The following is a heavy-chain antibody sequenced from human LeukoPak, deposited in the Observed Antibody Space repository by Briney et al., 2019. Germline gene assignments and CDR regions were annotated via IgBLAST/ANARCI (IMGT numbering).Heavy chain of an antibody. CDR3: ARAPNNGDFDPEGGAFDI. J-gene: IGHJ3*02. CDR2: TRNKANSYTT. D-gene: IGHD2-21*02. CDR1: GFTFSDHY. V-gene: IGHV3-72*01. Sequence: GGSLRLSCAASGFTFSDHYMDWVRQAPGKGLEWVGRTRNKANSYTTEYAASVKGRFTISRDDSKNSLYLQMNSLKTEDTAVYYCARAPNNGDFDPEGGAFDIWGQGTMVTVSS.